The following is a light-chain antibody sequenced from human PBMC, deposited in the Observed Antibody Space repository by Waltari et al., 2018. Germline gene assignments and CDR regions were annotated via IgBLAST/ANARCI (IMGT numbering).Light chain of an antibody. J-gene: IGKJ1*01. Sequence: DIQMTQSPSTLSASVGDRVTITCRASQSFTSWLAWFQQKPGKAPKLLIYNASSLESGVPSRFSGSGSETDFTLTISSLQPDDFATYYCLQYNSYPWTFGQGTKVEIK. V-gene: IGKV1-5*03. CDR1: QSFTSW. CDR2: NAS. CDR3: LQYNSYPWT.